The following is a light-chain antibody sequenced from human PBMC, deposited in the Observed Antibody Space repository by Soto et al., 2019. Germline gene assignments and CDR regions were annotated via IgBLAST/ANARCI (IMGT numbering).Light chain of an antibody. J-gene: IGLJ3*02. CDR1: SSDVGGYNY. Sequence: QSALTQPPSASGSTGQSVNISCTGTSSDVGGYNYVSWYQQHPDKAPKLMIYDVNKRPSGVPDRFSGSKSGNTASLTVSGLHAEDEADYYCSSYAGRKVMFGGGTKVTVL. CDR2: DVN. CDR3: SSYAGRKVM. V-gene: IGLV2-8*01.